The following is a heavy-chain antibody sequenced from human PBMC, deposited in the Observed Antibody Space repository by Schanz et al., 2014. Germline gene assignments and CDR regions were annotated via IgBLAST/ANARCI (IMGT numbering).Heavy chain of an antibody. J-gene: IGHJ5*02. Sequence: QVQLQQWGAGLLKPSETLSLTCGVYGGSISGYYWSWIRQPPGKGLEWIGEINHSGVTNYNPFLERQLPILVALSKNQAYRKMTPAPAANTAVYYCARGKGPRGWFDPWGQGTLVTVSS. CDR3: ARGKGPRGWFDP. CDR2: INHSGVT. CDR1: GGSISGYY. D-gene: IGHD3-10*01. V-gene: IGHV4-34*01.